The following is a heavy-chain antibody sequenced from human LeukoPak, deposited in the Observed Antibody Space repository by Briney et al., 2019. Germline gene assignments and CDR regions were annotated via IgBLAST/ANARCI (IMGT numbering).Heavy chain of an antibody. CDR3: ARTYSGSYLAPDY. D-gene: IGHD1-26*01. CDR2: ISSSSSYI. J-gene: IGHJ4*02. CDR1: GFTFSSYS. V-gene: IGHV3-21*01. Sequence: PGESLKISCAASGFTFSSYSMNWVRQAPGKGLEWVSSISSSSSYIYYADSVKGRFTISRDNAKNSLYLQMNSLRAEDTAVYYCARTYSGSYLAPDYWGQGTLVTVSS.